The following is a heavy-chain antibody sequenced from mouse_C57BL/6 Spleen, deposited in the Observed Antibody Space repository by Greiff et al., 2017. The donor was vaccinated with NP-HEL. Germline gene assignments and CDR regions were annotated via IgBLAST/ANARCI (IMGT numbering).Heavy chain of an antibody. J-gene: IGHJ1*03. CDR1: GFTFSSYA. V-gene: IGHV5-4*01. CDR3: ARAPCTTVVAKYFDV. Sequence: EVQLVESGGGLVKPGGSLKLSCAASGFTFSSYAMSWVRQTPEKRLEWVATISAGGSYTYYPDNVKGRFTISRDNAKNNLYLQMSHLKSEDTAMYYCARAPCTTVVAKYFDVWGTGTTVTVSS. CDR2: ISAGGSYT. D-gene: IGHD1-1*01.